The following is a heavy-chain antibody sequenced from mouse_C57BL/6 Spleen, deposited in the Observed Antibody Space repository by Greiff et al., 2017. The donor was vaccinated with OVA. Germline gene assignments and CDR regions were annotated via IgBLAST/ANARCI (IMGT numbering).Heavy chain of an antibody. CDR2: ISDGGSYT. J-gene: IGHJ2*01. Sequence: EVHLVESGGGLVKPGGSLKLSCAASGFTFSSYAMSWVRQTPEKRLEWVATISDGGSYTYYPDNVKGRFTISRDNAKNNLYLQMSHLKSVDTAMYYCARGDYSNFYFDYWGQGTTLTVSS. CDR3: ARGDYSNFYFDY. CDR1: GFTFSSYA. V-gene: IGHV5-4*01. D-gene: IGHD2-5*01.